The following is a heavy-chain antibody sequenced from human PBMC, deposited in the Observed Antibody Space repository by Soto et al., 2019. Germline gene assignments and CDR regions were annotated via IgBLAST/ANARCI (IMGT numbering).Heavy chain of an antibody. CDR2: IWNDGNGY. V-gene: IGHV3-33*01. D-gene: IGHD6-13*01. J-gene: IGHJ6*02. CDR1: GFNFNNYG. CDR3: ARRQISPPTSGAASARGGMDV. Sequence: QVQLVESGGGVVQPGRSLRLSCAASGFNFNNYGMHWVRQAPGKGLEWVAVIWNDGNGYYYANSVKGRFTISRDNSKNTRYLQMRSLRAEDTAVYYCARRQISPPTSGAASARGGMDVWGQGTTVTVSS.